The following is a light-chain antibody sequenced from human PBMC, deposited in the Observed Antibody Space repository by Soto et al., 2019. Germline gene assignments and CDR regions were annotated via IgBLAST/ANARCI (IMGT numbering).Light chain of an antibody. J-gene: IGLJ1*01. CDR3: GTWDSSLSAHV. V-gene: IGLV1-51*02. Sequence: QSVLTQPPSVSAAPGQKATISCSGSSSNIGNNYVSWYQQLPGTAPKLLIYENNKRPSGIPDRFSGSKSGTSATLGITGLQTGDEADYYCGTWDSSLSAHVFGTGTKVTVL. CDR1: SSNIGNNY. CDR2: ENN.